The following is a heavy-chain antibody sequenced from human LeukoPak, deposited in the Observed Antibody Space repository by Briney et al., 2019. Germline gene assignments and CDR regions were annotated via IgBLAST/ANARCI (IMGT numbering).Heavy chain of an antibody. CDR1: GGSISIYY. J-gene: IGHJ5*02. V-gene: IGHV4-34*01. D-gene: IGHD3-3*01. CDR2: INHSGST. Sequence: SEILSLTCTVSGGSISIYYWSWIRQPPGKGLEWIGEINHSGSTNYNPSLKSRVTISVDTSKNQFSLKLSSVTAADTAVYYCARGFDFWSGPPGVDPWGQGTLVTVSS. CDR3: ARGFDFWSGPPGVDP.